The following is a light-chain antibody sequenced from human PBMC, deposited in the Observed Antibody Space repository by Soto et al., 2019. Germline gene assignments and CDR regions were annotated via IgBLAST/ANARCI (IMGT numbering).Light chain of an antibody. V-gene: IGKV1-5*01. J-gene: IGKJ1*01. CDR3: QHYQTYSRT. CDR2: DGS. CDR1: QSINTW. Sequence: DIQMTQSPSTVSASVGDRITITCRASQSINTWLDWYRQRPGEAPPLLIYDGSTLAMGVPSRFSRSGSGTDVTLSISRLKPVDFATFYCQHYQTYSRTFGQGTKVE.